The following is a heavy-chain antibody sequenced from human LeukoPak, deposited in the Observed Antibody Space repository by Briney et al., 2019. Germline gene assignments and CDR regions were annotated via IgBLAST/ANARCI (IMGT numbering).Heavy chain of an antibody. Sequence: ASVKVSCKTSGYTFTGYYMHWVRQAPGQGLEWMGWISPNSGDTNYAQKFQGRVTITRDTSISTAYMELSSLRSDDTAVYYCARWTTLLTDWGEGTMVTVS. CDR1: GYTFTGYY. J-gene: IGHJ3*01. CDR3: ARWTTLLTD. CDR2: ISPNSGDT. V-gene: IGHV1-2*02. D-gene: IGHD2-15*01.